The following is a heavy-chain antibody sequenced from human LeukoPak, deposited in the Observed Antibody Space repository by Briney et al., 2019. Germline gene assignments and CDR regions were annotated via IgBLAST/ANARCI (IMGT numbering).Heavy chain of an antibody. Sequence: ASVKVSCKASGYTFTNYGLSCVRQAPGQGLEWMGWISAYNGNTNYAQKLQGRVTMTTDTSTSTAYMELRSLRSDDTAVYYCARVLGGSDRPPYSSSWYQHRGGFDYWGQGTLVTVSS. J-gene: IGHJ4*02. D-gene: IGHD6-13*01. CDR2: ISAYNGNT. V-gene: IGHV1-18*01. CDR3: ARVLGGSDRPPYSSSWYQHRGGFDY. CDR1: GYTFTNYG.